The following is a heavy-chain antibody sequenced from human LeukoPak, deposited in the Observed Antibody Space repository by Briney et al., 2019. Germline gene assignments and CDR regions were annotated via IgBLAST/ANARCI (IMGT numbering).Heavy chain of an antibody. CDR1: GYTFTSYG. D-gene: IGHD3-22*01. CDR2: ISAYNGNT. CDR3: ARTNCYDSSDYFDY. V-gene: IGHV1-18*01. Sequence: ASVKVSCKASGYTFTSYGISWVRQAPGQGLEWMGWISAYNGNTNYAQKLQGRVTMTTDTSTSTAYMELRSLRSDDTAVYYCARTNCYDSSDYFDYWGQGTLVTVSS. J-gene: IGHJ4*02.